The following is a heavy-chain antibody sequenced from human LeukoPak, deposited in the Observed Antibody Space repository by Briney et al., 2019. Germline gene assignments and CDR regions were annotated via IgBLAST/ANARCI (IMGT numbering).Heavy chain of an antibody. J-gene: IGHJ4*02. V-gene: IGHV1-46*01. CDR1: GYTFTSYY. Sequence: ASVKVSCRVSGYTFTSYYMHWVRQAPGQGLEWMGIINPSGGSTSYAQKFQGRVTMTRDTSTSTVYMELSSLRSEDTAVYYCARDLSGYCTNGVCYQLWGQGTLVTVSS. CDR3: ARDLSGYCTNGVCYQL. CDR2: INPSGGST. D-gene: IGHD2-8*01.